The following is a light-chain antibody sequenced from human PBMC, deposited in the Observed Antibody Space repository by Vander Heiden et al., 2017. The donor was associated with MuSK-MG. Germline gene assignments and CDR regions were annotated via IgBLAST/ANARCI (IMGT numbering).Light chain of an antibody. CDR2: DAS. CDR3: QQRSNWPYT. V-gene: IGKV3-11*01. CDR1: QRVSSY. J-gene: IGKJ2*01. Sequence: ELVLTQSPATLSLSPGERATISCRASQRVSSYLAWYQQKPGQAPRLLIYDASNRATGIPARFSGSGSGTDFTLTISSLEPEDFAVYYCQQRSNWPYTFGQGTKLEIK.